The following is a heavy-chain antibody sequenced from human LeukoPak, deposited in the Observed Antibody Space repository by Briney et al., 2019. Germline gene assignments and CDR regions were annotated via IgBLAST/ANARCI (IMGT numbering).Heavy chain of an antibody. J-gene: IGHJ4*02. CDR1: GFTFSSYS. V-gene: IGHV3-21*01. D-gene: IGHD4-17*01. Sequence: GGSLRLSCAASGFTFSSYSMNWVRQAPGKGLEWVSSISSSSSYIYYADTVKGGFTISRDNHKNSLYLPMNSLRAEDTAVYYCASGRYTTDTVTMVYWGQRTLVTVSS. CDR3: ASGRYTTDTVTMVY. CDR2: ISSSSSYI.